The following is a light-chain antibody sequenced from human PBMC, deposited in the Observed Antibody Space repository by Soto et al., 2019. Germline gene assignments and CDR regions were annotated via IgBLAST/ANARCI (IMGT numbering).Light chain of an antibody. CDR3: QQYNNWPFT. J-gene: IGKJ3*01. CDR2: GAS. CDR1: QSVSSN. V-gene: IGKV3-15*01. Sequence: EIVLTQSPATLSLSPGERATLSCRASQSVSSNLAWYQQKPGQAPRLLIYGASTRATGIPARFSGSGSGTEFTLTISSLQSEDSAVYFCQQYNNWPFTFGPGTKVDIK.